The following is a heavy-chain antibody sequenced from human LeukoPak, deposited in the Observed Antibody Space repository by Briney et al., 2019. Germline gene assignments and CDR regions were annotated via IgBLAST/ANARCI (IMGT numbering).Heavy chain of an antibody. CDR1: GDSISTYY. CDR2: IHYSGTT. Sequence: SETLSLTCTVSGDSISTYYWSWIRQPPGKGLEYIGYIHYSGTTIYNPSLRSRVTISVDTSKNQFSLILTSVTAADTAVYYCARVSAMGDGYNYDYWGQGTLVTVSS. CDR3: ARVSAMGDGYNYDY. J-gene: IGHJ4*02. V-gene: IGHV4-59*08. D-gene: IGHD5-24*01.